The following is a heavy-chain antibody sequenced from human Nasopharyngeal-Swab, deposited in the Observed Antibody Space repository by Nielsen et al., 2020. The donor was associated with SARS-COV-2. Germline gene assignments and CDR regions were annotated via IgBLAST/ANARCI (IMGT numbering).Heavy chain of an antibody. Sequence: ASVKDSCKASGYNFNTYTMTWVRQAPGQGPEWMGWINTNTGNPTYTQGFTGRFVFSLDTSVNTAYLQISSLKPEDTAVYYCATRYHWGQGTLVTVSS. CDR1: GYNFNTYT. CDR2: INTNTGNP. CDR3: ATRYH. J-gene: IGHJ5*02. V-gene: IGHV7-4-1*02.